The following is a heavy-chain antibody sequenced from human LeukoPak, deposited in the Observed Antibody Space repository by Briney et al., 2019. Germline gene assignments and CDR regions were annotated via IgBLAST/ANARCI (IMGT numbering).Heavy chain of an antibody. Sequence: GGSLRLSCAASGFTFRSYAMSWVRQAPGKGLEWVSAISGSGSSTYYADSVKGRFTVSRDNSKNTLYLQMNSLRAEDTAVYYCASHHYYDSSGLDDYFDYWGQGTLVTVSS. CDR1: GFTFRSYA. D-gene: IGHD3-22*01. J-gene: IGHJ4*02. CDR3: ASHHYYDSSGLDDYFDY. V-gene: IGHV3-23*01. CDR2: ISGSGSST.